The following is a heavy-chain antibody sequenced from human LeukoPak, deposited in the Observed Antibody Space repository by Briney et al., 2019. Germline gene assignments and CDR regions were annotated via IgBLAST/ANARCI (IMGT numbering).Heavy chain of an antibody. D-gene: IGHD3-22*01. CDR1: GYTLTELS. CDR2: FDPEDGET. Sequence: GASVKVSCKVSGYTLTELSMHWVRQAPGKGLEWMGGFDPEDGETIYAQKFQGRVTMTEDTSTDTAYMELSSLRSEDTAVYYCARGYYDSRPNWFDPWGQGTLVTVSS. V-gene: IGHV1-24*01. CDR3: ARGYYDSRPNWFDP. J-gene: IGHJ5*02.